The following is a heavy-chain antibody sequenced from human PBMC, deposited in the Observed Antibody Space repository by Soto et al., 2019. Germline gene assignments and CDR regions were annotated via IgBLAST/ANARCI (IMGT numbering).Heavy chain of an antibody. D-gene: IGHD5-12*01. V-gene: IGHV1-58*01. CDR3: ATKDGYNKYYFDY. CDR2: IVVGSGNT. CDR1: GFTFTSSA. Sequence: ASVKVSCKASGFTFTSSAVQWVRQARGQRLEWIGWIVVGSGNTNYAQKFQERVTITRDMSTSTAYMELSSLRSEDTAVYYCATKDGYNKYYFDYWGEGTLVTVSS. J-gene: IGHJ4*02.